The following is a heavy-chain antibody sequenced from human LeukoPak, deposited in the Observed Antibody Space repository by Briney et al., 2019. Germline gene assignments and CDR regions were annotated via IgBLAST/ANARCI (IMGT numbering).Heavy chain of an antibody. CDR3: GRRGYNYAHFDY. V-gene: IGHV4-39*01. Sequence: SETLSLTCTVSGGSISSSSYYWGWIRQPPGKGLEWIGSISYSENTYYNPSLKSRVTISVDTSKNQFSLRLSSVTAADTAVYYCGRRGYNYAHFDYWGQGTLVTVSS. CDR1: GGSISSSSYY. J-gene: IGHJ4*02. CDR2: ISYSENT. D-gene: IGHD5-18*01.